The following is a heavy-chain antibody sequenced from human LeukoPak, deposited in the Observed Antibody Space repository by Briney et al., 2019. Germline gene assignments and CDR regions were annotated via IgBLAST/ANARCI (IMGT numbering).Heavy chain of an antibody. CDR2: IWYDGSNK. Sequence: GGSLRLSCAASGFTFSSYGMHWVRQAPGKGLEWVAVIWYDGSNKYYADSVKGRFTISRDNSKNTLYLQMNSLRAEDTAVYYCARGKAMVIFHYWGQGTLVTVSS. J-gene: IGHJ4*02. V-gene: IGHV3-33*01. CDR1: GFTFSSYG. CDR3: ARGKAMVIFHY. D-gene: IGHD5-18*01.